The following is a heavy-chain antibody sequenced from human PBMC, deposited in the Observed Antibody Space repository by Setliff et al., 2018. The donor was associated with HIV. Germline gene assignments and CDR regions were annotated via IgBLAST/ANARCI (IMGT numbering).Heavy chain of an antibody. CDR3: ARNLGVAALGDDGQVDHYYYYMDV. CDR2: ISSSSSYM. D-gene: IGHD4-17*01. J-gene: IGHJ6*03. Sequence: GSLRLSCAASGFTFSRYNMNWVRQAPGKGLEWVSSISSSSSYMYYADSVKGRFTISRDNAKRSLYLRMNSLRAEDTAVYFCARNLGVAALGDDGQVDHYYYYMDVWGKGTTVTVSS. CDR1: GFTFSRYN. V-gene: IGHV3-21*01.